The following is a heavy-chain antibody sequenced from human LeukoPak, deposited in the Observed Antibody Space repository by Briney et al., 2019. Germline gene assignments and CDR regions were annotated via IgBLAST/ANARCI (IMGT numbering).Heavy chain of an antibody. Sequence: GGSLRLSCAASGFTFSTFNMHWVRQAPGKGLEWVALMSADRSNKYYADSVKGRFTISRDNAKNSLTLQINSLRADDAAVYYCARASSKQLAGFLPDGFDIWGEGTMVTVSS. J-gene: IGHJ3*02. V-gene: IGHV3-30*03. CDR2: MSADRSNK. CDR3: ARASSKQLAGFLPDGFDI. D-gene: IGHD6-19*01. CDR1: GFTFSTFN.